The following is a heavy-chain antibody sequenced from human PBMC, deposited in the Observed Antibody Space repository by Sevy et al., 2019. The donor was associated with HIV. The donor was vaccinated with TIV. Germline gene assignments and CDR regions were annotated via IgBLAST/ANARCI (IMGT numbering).Heavy chain of an antibody. CDR2: ISYDGSNK. D-gene: IGHD3-3*01. CDR1: GFTFSSYA. CDR3: ARDRSTIFGVVIKRTPDY. V-gene: IGHV3-30*04. J-gene: IGHJ4*02. Sequence: GSLRLSCAASGFTFSSYAMHWVRQAPGKGLEWVAVISYDGSNKYYADSVKGRFTISRDNSKNTLYLQMNSLRAEDTAVYYCARDRSTIFGVVIKRTPDYWGQGTLVTVSS.